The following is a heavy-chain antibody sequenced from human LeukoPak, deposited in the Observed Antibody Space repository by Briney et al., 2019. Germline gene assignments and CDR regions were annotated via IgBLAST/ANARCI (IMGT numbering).Heavy chain of an antibody. CDR1: GGSVSSSTYY. J-gene: IGHJ4*02. CDR2: IYYTGSS. Sequence: SETLSLTCAVSGGSVSSSTYYWGWIRQPPGKGLEWIGNIYYTGSSYYNPSLKSRVTMSVDTSKNQFSLKMNSVTAADTAVYYCARLSKARYFDYIFDFWGQGTLLTVFS. V-gene: IGHV4-39*01. CDR3: ARLSKARYFDYIFDF. D-gene: IGHD3-9*01.